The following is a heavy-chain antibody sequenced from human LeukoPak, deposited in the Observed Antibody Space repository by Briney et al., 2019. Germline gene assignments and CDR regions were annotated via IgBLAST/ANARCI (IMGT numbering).Heavy chain of an antibody. CDR1: GFTFSDYS. V-gene: IGHV3-11*01. J-gene: IGHJ4*02. CDR2: ISSSSGSTI. Sequence: GGSLRLSCAASGFTFSDYSMSWIRQAPGKGLEWISSISSSSGSTIYYADSVKGRFTISRDNAKNSLFLQVNSLRAEDTAAYYCARGAALRWGQGTLVTVSS. CDR3: ARGAALR. D-gene: IGHD6-13*01.